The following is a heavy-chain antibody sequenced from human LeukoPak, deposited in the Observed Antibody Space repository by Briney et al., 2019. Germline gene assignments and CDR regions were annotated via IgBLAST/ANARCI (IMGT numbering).Heavy chain of an antibody. CDR2: IKQDGSQK. V-gene: IGHV3-7*01. Sequence: GSLRLSCAASGFTFSTYYMTWVRQAPGKGLEWVANIKQDGSQKYYVDSVQGRFTISRDNAKSSLYLQMNSLRAEDTAVYYCAAQRAVGFDYWGQGTLVTVSS. J-gene: IGHJ4*02. CDR1: GFTFSTYY. D-gene: IGHD6-19*01. CDR3: AAQRAVGFDY.